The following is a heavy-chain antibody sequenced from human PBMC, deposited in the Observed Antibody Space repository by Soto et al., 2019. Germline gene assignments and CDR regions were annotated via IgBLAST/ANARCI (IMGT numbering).Heavy chain of an antibody. J-gene: IGHJ3*02. CDR1: GYSYTNYW. Sequence: PGESLKISCQGSGYSYTNYWISWVRQMPGKGLEWMGRIDPSDSYTNYSPSFQGHVTISADKSSSTAYLQWSSLKASDTAMYYCARHTYYYGSGSFKGPVDFDIWGQGTMVTVSS. D-gene: IGHD3-10*01. CDR3: ARHTYYYGSGSFKGPVDFDI. CDR2: IDPSDSYT. V-gene: IGHV5-10-1*01.